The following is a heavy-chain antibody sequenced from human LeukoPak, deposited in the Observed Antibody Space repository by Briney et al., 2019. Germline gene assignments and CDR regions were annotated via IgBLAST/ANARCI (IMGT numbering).Heavy chain of an antibody. V-gene: IGHV3-23*01. D-gene: IGHD5/OR15-5a*01. CDR3: AKGSSSVWPYYFDY. CDR1: GFTFSSYV. CDR2: ITGSAGGT. J-gene: IGHJ4*02. Sequence: GGSLRLSCAASGFTFSSYVMGWVRQAPGKGLEWVSAITGSAGGTYYADSVKGRSAISRDNSKNTLYLDMNSLRAEDTAVYYCAKGSSSVWPYYFDYWGQGALVTASS.